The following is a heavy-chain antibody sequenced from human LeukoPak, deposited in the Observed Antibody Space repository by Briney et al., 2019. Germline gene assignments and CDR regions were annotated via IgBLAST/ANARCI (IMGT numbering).Heavy chain of an antibody. CDR2: ISYDGSNK. J-gene: IGHJ4*02. CDR3: AKDDRRVRLSYVLDH. D-gene: IGHD3-10*01. V-gene: IGHV3-30*18. Sequence: PGRSLRLSCAASGFTFSTYGMHWVRQAPGKGLEWVAVISYDGSNKYYADSVKGRITISRDNSKNTLYLQMNGLRDEDTAVYYCAKDDRRVRLSYVLDHWGQGSLVTVSS. CDR1: GFTFSTYG.